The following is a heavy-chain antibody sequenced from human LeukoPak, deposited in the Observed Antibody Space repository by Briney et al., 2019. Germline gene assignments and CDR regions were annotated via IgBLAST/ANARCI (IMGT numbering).Heavy chain of an antibody. CDR3: ARVFRTAAGSYFYYYGMDV. V-gene: IGHV4-59*01. CDR2: MSYSGST. D-gene: IGHD6-13*01. Sequence: SETLSLTCAVYGGSFSGYYWSWIRQPPGKGLEWIGYMSYSGSTNYNPSLKSRVTISVDTSKNQFSLKLSSVTAADTAVYYCARVFRTAAGSYFYYYGMDVWGQGTTVTVSS. CDR1: GGSFSGYY. J-gene: IGHJ6*02.